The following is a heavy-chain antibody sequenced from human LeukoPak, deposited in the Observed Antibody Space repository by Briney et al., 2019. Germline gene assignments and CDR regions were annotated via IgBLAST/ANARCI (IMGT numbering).Heavy chain of an antibody. D-gene: IGHD3-10*01. CDR1: GYTFSGTGWY. CDR3: ARDGPAQMVDFDY. J-gene: IGHJ4*02. CDR2: IYPNNGAT. Sequence: ASVKVSCKASGYTFSGTGWYLYWLRQAPGQGLECKGWIYPNNGATAYAQKFQGRVAMTRDTSIPTAYMELSRRRPGDTAVYYCARDGPAQMVDFDYWGQGTLVTVSS. V-gene: IGHV1-2*02.